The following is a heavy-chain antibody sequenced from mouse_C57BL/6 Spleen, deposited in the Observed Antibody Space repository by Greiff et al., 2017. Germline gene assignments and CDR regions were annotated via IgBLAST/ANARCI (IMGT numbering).Heavy chain of an antibody. CDR1: GYTFTDYE. D-gene: IGHD2-5*01. CDR2: IDPETGGT. J-gene: IGHJ3*01. Sequence: VKLQQSGAELVRPGASVTLSCKASGYTFTDYEMHWVKQTPVHGLEWIGAIDPETGGTAYNQKFKGKAILTADKSSSTAYMELRSLTSEDSAVYYCTRGGISNPFAYWGQGTLVTVSA. V-gene: IGHV1-15*01. CDR3: TRGGISNPFAY.